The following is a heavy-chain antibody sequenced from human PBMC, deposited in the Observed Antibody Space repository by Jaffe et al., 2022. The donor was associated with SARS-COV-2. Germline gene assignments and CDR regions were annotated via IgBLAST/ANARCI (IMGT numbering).Heavy chain of an antibody. J-gene: IGHJ3*01. V-gene: IGHV3-15*01. CDR2: IKSQSDGGTI. D-gene: IGHD6-13*01. Sequence: EVQLVESGGGLVKPGGSLRLSCAASGLTFSNAWMSWVRQAPGKGLEWVGRIKSQSDGGTIQHAAPVNGRFTISRDDSKNMLHLQMNSLKTEDTAVYYCTTDTGSYPRIGAAGTANPVWGQGTKVTVSS. CDR3: TTDTGSYPRIGAAGTANPV. CDR1: GLTFSNAW.